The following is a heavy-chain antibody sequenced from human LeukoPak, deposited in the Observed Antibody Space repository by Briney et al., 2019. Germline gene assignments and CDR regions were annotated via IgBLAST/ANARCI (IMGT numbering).Heavy chain of an antibody. Sequence: SVKVSCKASGGTFSSYAISWVRQAPGQGLDWMGGFIPICGTANYAQKFQGRVTITTDESTSTAYMELSSLRSEDTAVYYCARSRNSGPWFGELLRYYYYMDVWGKGTTVTVSS. D-gene: IGHD3-10*01. CDR1: GGTFSSYA. CDR3: ARSRNSGPWFGELLRYYYYMDV. V-gene: IGHV1-69*05. CDR2: FIPICGTA. J-gene: IGHJ6*03.